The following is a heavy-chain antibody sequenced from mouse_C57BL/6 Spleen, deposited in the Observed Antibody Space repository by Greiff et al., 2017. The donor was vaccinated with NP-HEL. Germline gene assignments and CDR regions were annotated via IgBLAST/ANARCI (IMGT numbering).Heavy chain of an antibody. V-gene: IGHV3-6*01. CDR1: GYSITSGYY. D-gene: IGHD1-1*01. J-gene: IGHJ2*01. CDR2: ISYDGSN. Sequence: ESGPGLVKPSQSLSLTCSVTGYSITSGYYWNWIRQFPGNQLEWMGYISYDGSNNYNPSLKNRISITRDTSKNQFFLKLNSVTTENTATYYCASYGSRRDYFDYWGQGTTLPVSS. CDR3: ASYGSRRDYFDY.